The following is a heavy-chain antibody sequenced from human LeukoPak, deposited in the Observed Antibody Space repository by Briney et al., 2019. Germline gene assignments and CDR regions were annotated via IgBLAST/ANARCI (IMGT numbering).Heavy chain of an antibody. CDR1: GFTFSSYW. V-gene: IGHV3-7*01. CDR2: IKQDGSEK. Sequence: GGSLRLSCAASGFTFSSYWMSWVRQAPGKGLEWVANIKQDGSEKYYVDSVKGRFTISRDNAKNSLYLQMNSLRVDDTAVYYCAREVTENFESKSDPWGQGTLVTV. J-gene: IGHJ5*02. CDR3: AREVTENFESKSDP. D-gene: IGHD2-21*02.